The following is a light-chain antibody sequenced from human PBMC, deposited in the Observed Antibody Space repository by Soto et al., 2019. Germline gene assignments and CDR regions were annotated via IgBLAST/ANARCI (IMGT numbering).Light chain of an antibody. CDR3: KQYYSTPT. J-gene: IGKJ5*01. CDR1: QRGLYSSNNKNY. CDR2: WAS. V-gene: IGKV4-1*01. Sequence: IVMTESPDSLAVSLGDRSTINCKASQRGLYSSNNKNYLAWYQQKPGQPPKLLIYWASTRESGVPDRFSGSGSGIDFTLTISSLQAEDVAVYYCKQYYSTPTFGQGTRLEIK.